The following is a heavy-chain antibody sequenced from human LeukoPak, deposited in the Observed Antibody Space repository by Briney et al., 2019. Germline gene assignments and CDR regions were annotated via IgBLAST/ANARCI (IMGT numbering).Heavy chain of an antibody. CDR2: ILYDGSNE. Sequence: GRSLRLSCAASGFTFSNYAIHWVRQAPGKGLEWVALILYDGSNEYYADSVKGRFSISRDNSKNTLYLQMNSLRAEDTAVYYCAKDRGVTTITGMDYWGQGTLVTVSS. CDR3: AKDRGVTTITGMDY. J-gene: IGHJ4*02. V-gene: IGHV3-30-3*01. CDR1: GFTFSNYA. D-gene: IGHD5-12*01.